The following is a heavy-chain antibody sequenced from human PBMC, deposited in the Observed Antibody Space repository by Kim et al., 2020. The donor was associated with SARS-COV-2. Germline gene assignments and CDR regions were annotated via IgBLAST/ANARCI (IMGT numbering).Heavy chain of an antibody. V-gene: IGHV3-9*01. CDR3: AKSGAYSNSTFRSYGMDV. D-gene: IGHD6-13*01. J-gene: IGHJ6*01. CDR2: ITWNSGSI. Sequence: GGSLRLSCAASGFSFPDYAMHWVRQAPGKGLEWVSGITWNSGSIGYADSVKGRFTISRDNVKNSLYLQMNSPRVEDTALEYCAKSGAYSNSTFRSYGMDV. CDR1: GFSFPDYA.